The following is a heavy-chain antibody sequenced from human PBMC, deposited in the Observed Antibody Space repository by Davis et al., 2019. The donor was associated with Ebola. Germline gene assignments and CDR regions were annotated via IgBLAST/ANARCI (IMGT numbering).Heavy chain of an antibody. CDR2: ISGSGGST. CDR1: GFTFSSYA. J-gene: IGHJ5*02. D-gene: IGHD2-2*01. Sequence: GESLKISCAASGFTFSSYALSWVRQAPGKGLEWVSAISGSGGSTYYADSVKGRFTISRDNSKNTLYLQMNSLRAEDTAVYYCARDLEYQLLFAWFDPWGQGTLVTVSS. V-gene: IGHV3-23*01. CDR3: ARDLEYQLLFAWFDP.